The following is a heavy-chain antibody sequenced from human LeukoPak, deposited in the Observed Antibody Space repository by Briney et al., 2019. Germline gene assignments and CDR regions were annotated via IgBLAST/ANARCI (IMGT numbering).Heavy chain of an antibody. V-gene: IGHV1-2*02. CDR1: GYSFIDYY. Sequence: GSSVKVSCKASGYSFIDYYIHWVRQAPGQEIEWMGWVNHKSGAPNVAQKFQGRVTMTLDTSITTAYMDVSSLRSDDTAVYYCARPTRSGGSGYESFDYWGQGTLVTVSS. CDR2: VNHKSGAP. J-gene: IGHJ4*02. D-gene: IGHD5-18*01. CDR3: ARPTRSGGSGYESFDY.